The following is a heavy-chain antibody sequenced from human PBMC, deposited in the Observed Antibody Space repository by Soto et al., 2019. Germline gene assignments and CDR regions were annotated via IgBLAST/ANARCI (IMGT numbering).Heavy chain of an antibody. CDR2: INPVLGSA. CDR1: GGTLRSYA. Sequence: VQLVQSGAEVKKPGSSVKVSCRTSGGTLRSYAISWVRQAPGQGLEWMGGINPVLGSATYAQKFQGRVTITADELTTTAYMELTSLRSDDTAVYYCARGGFWGNPEATVAFDYWGQGTLLTVSS. J-gene: IGHJ4*02. D-gene: IGHD3-16*01. CDR3: ARGGFWGNPEATVAFDY. V-gene: IGHV1-69*01.